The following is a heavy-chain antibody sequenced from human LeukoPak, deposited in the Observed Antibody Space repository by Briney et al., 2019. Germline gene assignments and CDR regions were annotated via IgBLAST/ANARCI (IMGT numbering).Heavy chain of an antibody. CDR2: IEPSGGST. CDR1: GYTFTRYY. Sequence: ASVKVSCKASGYTFTRYYMDWVRQARGHGLEGMGIIEPSGGSTSYAQKFQGRVTMTRDMSTSTVYMELSSLRSEDTAVYYCASFIDSSGYYYESLRTFDYWGQGTLVTVSS. CDR3: ASFIDSSGYYYESLRTFDY. V-gene: IGHV1-46*01. D-gene: IGHD3-22*01. J-gene: IGHJ4*02.